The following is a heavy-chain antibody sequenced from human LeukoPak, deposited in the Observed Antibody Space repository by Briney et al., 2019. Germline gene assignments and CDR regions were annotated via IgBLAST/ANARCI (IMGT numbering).Heavy chain of an antibody. CDR1: GGSISSYY. V-gene: IGHV4-59*08. J-gene: IGHJ3*02. CDR2: IYYSGST. D-gene: IGHD5-12*01. CDR3: ARLNRAFIVATIPDAFDI. Sequence: PSETLSLTCTVSGGSISSYYWSWIRQPPGKGLEWIGYIYYSGSTNYNPSLKSRVTISVDTSKNQFSLKLSSVTAAGTAVYYCARLNRAFIVATIPDAFDIWGQGTMVTVSS.